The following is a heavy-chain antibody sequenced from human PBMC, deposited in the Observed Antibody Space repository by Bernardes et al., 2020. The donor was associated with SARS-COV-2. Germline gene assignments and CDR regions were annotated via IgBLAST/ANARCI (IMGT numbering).Heavy chain of an antibody. CDR3: ATGYDSSGWSQLDY. Sequence: GGSLRLSRAASGFIFDDYTMHWVCQAPGKGLEWVSLISWDGGTTYYADSVKGRFTISRDNSNNSLHLQMNSLRSEDTALYYCATGYDSSGWSQLDYWGQGTLVTVSS. CDR1: GFIFDDYT. V-gene: IGHV3-43*01. D-gene: IGHD3-22*01. CDR2: ISWDGGTT. J-gene: IGHJ4*02.